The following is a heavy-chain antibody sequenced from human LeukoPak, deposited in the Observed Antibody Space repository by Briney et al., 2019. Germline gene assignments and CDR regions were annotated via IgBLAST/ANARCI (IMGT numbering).Heavy chain of an antibody. CDR2: INPNSGGT. D-gene: IGHD2-2*02. J-gene: IGHJ5*02. CDR1: GYTFTGYY. V-gene: IGHV1-2*02. CDR3: ARDGAYCSSTSCHTGWFDP. Sequence: GASVKVSFKASGYTFTGYYMHWVRQAPGQGLEWMGWINPNSGGTNYAQKFQGRVTMTSDTSTSTAYMELSRLRSDATAVYYCARDGAYCSSTSCHTGWFDPWGQGTLVTVSS.